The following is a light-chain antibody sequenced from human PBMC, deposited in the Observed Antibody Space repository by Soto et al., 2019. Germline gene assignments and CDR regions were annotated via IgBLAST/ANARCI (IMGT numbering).Light chain of an antibody. CDR2: DAS. CDR3: QNCHHWPHGAT. Sequence: EIVLTQSPATLSLSPGDRGTLSCRASQNIDNNSAWYQQKLGQAPRLLIYDASSRATGVPSRFSGSRSGTDFTLTIRSLEPEDVATYYGQNCHHWPHGATFGGGTKVEIK. J-gene: IGKJ4*01. V-gene: IGKV3-11*01. CDR1: QNIDNN.